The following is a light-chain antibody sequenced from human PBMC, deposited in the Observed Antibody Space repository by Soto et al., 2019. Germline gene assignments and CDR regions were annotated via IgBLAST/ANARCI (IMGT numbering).Light chain of an antibody. J-gene: IGKJ1*01. CDR3: QQYETFSGT. CDR1: QSVSGW. Sequence: DIQMTQSPSTLSASVGDTVTVTCRASQSVSGWLAWYQQKPGEAPKLLLYDASALPRGVPSRFSGSGSGTKFTLTIASLQPDGFVAYYCQQYETFSGTFGPGTKVEI. V-gene: IGKV1-5*01. CDR2: DAS.